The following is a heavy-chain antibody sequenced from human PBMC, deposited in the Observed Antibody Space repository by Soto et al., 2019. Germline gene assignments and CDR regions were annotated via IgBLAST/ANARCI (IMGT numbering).Heavy chain of an antibody. Sequence: GGSLRLSCAASGFTFSSYGMHWVRQAPGKGLEWVAVISYDGSNKYYADSVKGRFTISRDNSKNTLYLQMNSLRAEDTAVYYCAKDGRFYGGKSGDGWFDPWGQGTLVTVSS. CDR2: ISYDGSNK. CDR1: GFTFSSYG. V-gene: IGHV3-30*18. D-gene: IGHD4-17*01. J-gene: IGHJ5*02. CDR3: AKDGRFYGGKSGDGWFDP.